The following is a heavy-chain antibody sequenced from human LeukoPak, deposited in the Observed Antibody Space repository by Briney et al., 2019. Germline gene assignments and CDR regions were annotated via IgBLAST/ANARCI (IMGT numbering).Heavy chain of an antibody. CDR1: GVTFSSYW. J-gene: IGHJ3*02. Sequence: GALRLSCAASGVTFSSYWMSWVRPAPGEGLEGGANIGEDETQIFYVDSVEGRFTISRDNAKNSLYPQMNSLRAEDTAVYYCAREPPGMWAFDIWGQGTMVTVSS. D-gene: IGHD3-10*01. CDR3: AREPPGMWAFDI. V-gene: IGHV3-7*01. CDR2: IGEDETQI.